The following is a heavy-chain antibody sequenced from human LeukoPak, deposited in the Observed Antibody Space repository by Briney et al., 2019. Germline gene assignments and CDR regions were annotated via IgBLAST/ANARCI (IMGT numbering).Heavy chain of an antibody. CDR2: INHSGST. V-gene: IGHV4-34*01. D-gene: IGHD6-13*01. CDR1: GGSFSGYY. CDR3: AREVVAAAGTVDY. Sequence: SETLSLTCAVYGGSFSGYYWSWIRQPPGKGLEWIGEINHSGSTNYNPSLKSRGTISVDTSKNQFSLILSSVTTADTAVYYCAREVVAAAGTVDYWGQGTLVTVSS. J-gene: IGHJ4*02.